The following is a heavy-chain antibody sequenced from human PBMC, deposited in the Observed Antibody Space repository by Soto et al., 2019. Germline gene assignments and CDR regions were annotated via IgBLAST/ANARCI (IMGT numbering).Heavy chain of an antibody. D-gene: IGHD5-18*01. V-gene: IGHV3-23*01. Sequence: EVQVLESGGGLVQPGGSLRLSCAASGFTFSNYAVSWVRQSPGRGLEWVASISDKGGSTKYADSVNGRFTISRDNSRNTLSLRMDTLRAEDTAVYYCARLPYSYVSLYFFDFWGQGSLVTVSS. CDR2: ISDKGGST. CDR3: ARLPYSYVSLYFFDF. J-gene: IGHJ4*02. CDR1: GFTFSNYA.